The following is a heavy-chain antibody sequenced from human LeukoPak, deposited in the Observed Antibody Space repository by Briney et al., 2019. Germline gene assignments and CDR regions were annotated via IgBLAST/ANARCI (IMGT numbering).Heavy chain of an antibody. J-gene: IGHJ3*02. CDR1: GFTFSTYA. CDR3: ARDPNGDYVGAFDM. V-gene: IGHV3-23*01. D-gene: IGHD4-17*01. Sequence: GGSLRLSCTASGFTFSTYAMTWVRQAPGKGLEWVSSIRGGGTSTFYADSVKGRFTISRDNSKNTLFLQMTSLRAEDTAIYYCARDPNGDYVGAFDMWGPGTMVTVSS. CDR2: IRGGGTST.